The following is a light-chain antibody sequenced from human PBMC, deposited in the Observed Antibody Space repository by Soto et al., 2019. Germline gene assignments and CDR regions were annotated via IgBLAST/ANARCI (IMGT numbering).Light chain of an antibody. Sequence: QTVVTQEPSFSASPGETVTLTCGLSSGSVSTNYYPSWYQQTPGQAPRTLIYNTDTHSSGVPDRFSGSILGNKAALTITGAQADDESDYYCALYMGSGVSVFGGGIKLTVL. CDR3: ALYMGSGVSV. V-gene: IGLV8-61*01. J-gene: IGLJ3*02. CDR1: SGSVSTNYY. CDR2: NTD.